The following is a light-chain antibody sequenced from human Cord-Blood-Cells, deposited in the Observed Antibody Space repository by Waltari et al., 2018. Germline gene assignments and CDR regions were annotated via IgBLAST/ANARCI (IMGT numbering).Light chain of an antibody. Sequence: QSALTQPASVSGSPVQSITISCTGTSSDVGSYNLVSWYQQHPGKAPKLMIYEGSKRPSGVSKRFSGSKSGNTASLTISGLQAEDEADYYCCSYAGSSTLVFGGGTKLTVL. CDR2: EGS. V-gene: IGLV2-23*01. CDR1: SSDVGSYNL. J-gene: IGLJ3*02. CDR3: CSYAGSSTLV.